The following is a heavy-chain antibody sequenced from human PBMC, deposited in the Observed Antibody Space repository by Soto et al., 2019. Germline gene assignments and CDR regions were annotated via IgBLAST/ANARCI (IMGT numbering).Heavy chain of an antibody. CDR1: GYSFTSYW. V-gene: IGHV5-10-1*01. J-gene: IGHJ6*02. D-gene: IGHD3-3*02. CDR3: ARHLKSLYGMVV. CDR2: IDPSDSYT. Sequence: GESLKISCKGSGYSFTSYWISWVRQMPGKGLEWMGRIDPSDSYTNYSPSFQGHVTMSADKSISTAYLQWSSLKASDSAMYYCARHLKSLYGMVVWGQGTTVTVSS.